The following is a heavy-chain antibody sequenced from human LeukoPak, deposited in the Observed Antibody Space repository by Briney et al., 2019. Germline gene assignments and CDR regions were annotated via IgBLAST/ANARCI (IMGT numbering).Heavy chain of an antibody. D-gene: IGHD6-19*01. V-gene: IGHV3-64D*06. Sequence: GGSLRLSCSVSGFTFSSYPMHWVRQAPGRGLEYVSVISSNGGGTYYADSVKGRFTISRDNSKNTLYLQMSSLSAEDTAIYYCVKTIAVAGNFDYWGQGTQVTVSS. CDR3: VKTIAVAGNFDY. J-gene: IGHJ4*02. CDR1: GFTFSSYP. CDR2: ISSNGGGT.